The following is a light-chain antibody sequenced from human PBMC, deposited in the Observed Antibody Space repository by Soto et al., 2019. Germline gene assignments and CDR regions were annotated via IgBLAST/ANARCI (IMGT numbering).Light chain of an antibody. CDR2: AAS. Sequence: DIQMTQSPSSLSASVGDRVTITRRASQGFSQYSAWYQQKPGKVTKLLIFAASTLQSGVPSTFSGSGTGTDFTVTISSLQPEDVATYYYQKYSSAPWTFGQGTKVDIK. CDR1: QGFSQY. V-gene: IGKV1-27*01. J-gene: IGKJ1*01. CDR3: QKYSSAPWT.